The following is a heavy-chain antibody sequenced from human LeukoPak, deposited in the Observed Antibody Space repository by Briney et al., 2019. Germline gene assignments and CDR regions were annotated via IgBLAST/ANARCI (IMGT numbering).Heavy chain of an antibody. CDR1: GFTFSRCS. Sequence: GGSLRLSCAASGFTFSRCSMNWVRQAPGKGLEWVSSIGSSSSSIYYADSVKGRFTISRDNARSSLYLQMNSLRAEDTAVYYCAREEGQQQLDAFDIWGQGTMVTVSS. CDR3: AREEGQQQLDAFDI. D-gene: IGHD6-13*01. V-gene: IGHV3-21*01. J-gene: IGHJ3*02. CDR2: IGSSSSSI.